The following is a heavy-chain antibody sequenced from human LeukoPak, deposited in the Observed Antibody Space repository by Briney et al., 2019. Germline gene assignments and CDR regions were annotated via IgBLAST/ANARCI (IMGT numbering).Heavy chain of an antibody. V-gene: IGHV4-4*07. D-gene: IGHD2-8*02. Sequence: SETLSLTCTVSGDSIGTYFWNWIRQSAGEGLEWIGHVYDGGRTNYNPSLKGRVTISVDTSRNLFSLRLSSVTAADTAVYYCARDFVETGVVGFDMWGQGTMVTISS. CDR1: GDSIGTYF. CDR2: VYDGGRT. CDR3: ARDFVETGVVGFDM. J-gene: IGHJ3*02.